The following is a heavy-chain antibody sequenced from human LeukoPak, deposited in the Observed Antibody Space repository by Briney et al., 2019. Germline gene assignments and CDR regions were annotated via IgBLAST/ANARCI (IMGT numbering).Heavy chain of an antibody. CDR2: IYSSGST. Sequence: SETLSLTCTVSGASISSFHWTWIRQPAGKGLERIGLIYSSGSTIYNPSLKSRVAMSVDMTKNQLSLKLSSVTAADTAMYYCARKDGDYWGQGTLVTVSS. V-gene: IGHV4-4*07. J-gene: IGHJ4*02. CDR1: GASISSFH. CDR3: ARKDGDY.